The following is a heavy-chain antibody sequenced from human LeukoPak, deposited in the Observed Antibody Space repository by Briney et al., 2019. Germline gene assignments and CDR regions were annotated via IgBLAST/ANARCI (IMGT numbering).Heavy chain of an antibody. Sequence: PGGSLRLSCAASGFTFSSYEMNWVRQAPGKGLEWVSYISSSGSTIYYADSVKGRFTISRDNAKNSLYLQMNSLRAEDTALYYCAKDTGPYDSSGYYYVRYFDYWGQGTLVTVSS. CDR2: ISSSGSTI. CDR1: GFTFSSYE. V-gene: IGHV3-48*03. J-gene: IGHJ4*02. D-gene: IGHD3-22*01. CDR3: AKDTGPYDSSGYYYVRYFDY.